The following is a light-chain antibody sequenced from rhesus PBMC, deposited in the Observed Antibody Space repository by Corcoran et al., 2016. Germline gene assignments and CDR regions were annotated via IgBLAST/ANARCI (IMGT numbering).Light chain of an antibody. CDR3: LQYSSSPYR. Sequence: DIQMTQSPSSLSASVGDTITITCRASQSISSWLDWYQQKPGKAPKLLIYKASSLQSGVPSRFSGSGSGTDFTLAISILQPEDFATYYCLQYSSSPYRFGQGTKVEIK. V-gene: IGKV1-22*01. CDR2: KAS. CDR1: QSISSW. J-gene: IGKJ2*01.